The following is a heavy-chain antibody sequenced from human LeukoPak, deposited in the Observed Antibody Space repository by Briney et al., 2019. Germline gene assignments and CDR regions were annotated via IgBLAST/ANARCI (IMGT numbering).Heavy chain of an antibody. CDR1: GFTFSSYS. J-gene: IGHJ4*02. CDR2: ISSSSSYI. D-gene: IGHD6-13*01. Sequence: GGSLRLSCAASGFTFSSYSMNWVRQAPGKGLEWVSSISSSSSYIYYADSVKGRFTISRDNAKNSLYLQMNSLRDEDTAVYYCARLVAAAGTLTGWYYFDYWGQGTLVTVSS. V-gene: IGHV3-21*01. CDR3: ARLVAAAGTLTGWYYFDY.